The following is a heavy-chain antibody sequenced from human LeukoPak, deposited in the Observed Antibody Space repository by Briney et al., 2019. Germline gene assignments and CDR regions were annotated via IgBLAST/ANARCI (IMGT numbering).Heavy chain of an antibody. V-gene: IGHV3-7*01. CDR3: ARVPYSSGRLGYFDY. D-gene: IGHD6-19*01. CDR1: GFTFSTYW. J-gene: IGHJ4*02. Sequence: GGSLRLSCAASGFTFSTYWMSWVRQGPGKGLEWVANIKQDGSKKYYVDSVKGRFTISRDNAKNSLYLQMNSLRAEDTAVYYCARVPYSSGRLGYFDYWGQGTLVTVSS. CDR2: IKQDGSKK.